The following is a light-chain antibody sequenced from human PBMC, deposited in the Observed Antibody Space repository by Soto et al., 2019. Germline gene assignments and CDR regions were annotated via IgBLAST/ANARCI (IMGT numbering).Light chain of an antibody. V-gene: IGLV1-47*01. CDR1: SSNIGSNY. J-gene: IGLJ3*02. CDR3: AAWDDSLSGEV. Sequence: QSVLTQPPSASGTPGQRVTISCSGSSSNIGSNYVYWYQQLPGTAPKLLIYRNNQRPSGVPDRFSGSKSGTSASLAISGLRSEDEADYYCAAWDDSLSGEVFGGGTKVPVL. CDR2: RNN.